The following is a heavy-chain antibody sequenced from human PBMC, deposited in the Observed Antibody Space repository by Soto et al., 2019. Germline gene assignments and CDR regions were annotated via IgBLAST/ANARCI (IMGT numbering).Heavy chain of an antibody. CDR1: GFTFSSYA. J-gene: IGHJ4*02. Sequence: EVQLLESGGGLVQPGGSLRLSCAASGFTFSSYAMSWVRQAPGKGLEWVSAISGSGGSTYYADSVKGRFTISRDNSKNKLYLQMNSLKAEDTAVYYCAKYEKLGEACPCYFDYWGQGTLVTVSS. CDR2: ISGSGGST. D-gene: IGHD3-10*01. CDR3: AKYEKLGEACPCYFDY. V-gene: IGHV3-23*01.